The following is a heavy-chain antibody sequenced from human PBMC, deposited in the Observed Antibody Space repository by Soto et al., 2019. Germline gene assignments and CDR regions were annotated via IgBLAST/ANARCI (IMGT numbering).Heavy chain of an antibody. D-gene: IGHD2-15*01. V-gene: IGHV4-38-2*01. Sequence: SETLSLTCAVSGFFISSGNYWGWIRQPPGKGLEWIGSIFHGGNTYYNPSLKSRVTISVDMSKNQFSLKLNSVTAADTAVYYCARARWYAAFDVWGQGTVVTVSS. CDR1: GFFISSGNY. CDR2: IFHGGNT. CDR3: ARARWYAAFDV. J-gene: IGHJ3*01.